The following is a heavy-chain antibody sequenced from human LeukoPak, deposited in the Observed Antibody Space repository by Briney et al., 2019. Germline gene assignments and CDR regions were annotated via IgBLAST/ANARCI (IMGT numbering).Heavy chain of an antibody. CDR2: IYTSGST. D-gene: IGHD2-2*01. CDR1: GGSVSSGSYY. Sequence: PSETLSLTCTVSGGSVSSGSYYWSWIRQPAGKGLEWIGRIYTSGSTNYNPSLKSRVTISVDTSKNQFSLKLSSVTAADTAVYYCASCSSTSCYADYYYYMDVWGKGTTVTISS. V-gene: IGHV4-61*02. CDR3: ASCSSTSCYADYYYYMDV. J-gene: IGHJ6*03.